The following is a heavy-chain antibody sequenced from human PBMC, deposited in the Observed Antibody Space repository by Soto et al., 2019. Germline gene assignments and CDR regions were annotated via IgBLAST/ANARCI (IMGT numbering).Heavy chain of an antibody. CDR2: IYSSGST. CDR3: ARARFGEVLLFDY. V-gene: IGHV4-4*07. CDR1: GGSISYYH. J-gene: IGHJ4*02. Sequence: PSETLSLTCTVSGGSISYYHWSWIRQPAGKGLEWIGRIYSSGSTNYNPSLKSRVTMSVDTSKNQFSLKPNSVTAADTAVYYCARARFGEVLLFDYWGQGTLVTVSS. D-gene: IGHD3-10*01.